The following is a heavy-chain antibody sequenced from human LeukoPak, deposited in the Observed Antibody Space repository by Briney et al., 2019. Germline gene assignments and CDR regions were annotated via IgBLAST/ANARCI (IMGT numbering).Heavy chain of an antibody. CDR2: ISHSGST. V-gene: IGHV4-34*01. D-gene: IGHD3-10*01. J-gene: IGHJ4*02. CDR3: ARSPQYYGSGSYYTH. Sequence: SETLSLTCAVYGGSFSGYYWSWIRQPPGKGLEWIGEISHSGSTNYNPSLKSRVTISVDTSKNQFSLKLSSVTAADTAVYYCARSPQYYGSGSYYTHWGQGTLVTVSS. CDR1: GGSFSGYY.